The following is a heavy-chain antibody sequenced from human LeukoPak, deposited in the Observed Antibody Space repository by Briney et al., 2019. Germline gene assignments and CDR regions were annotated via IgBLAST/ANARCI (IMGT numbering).Heavy chain of an antibody. Sequence: ASVTVSCKASGYTFTGYYMHWVRRAPGQGLEWMGWINPNSGGTNYAQKFQGRVTMTRDTSISTAYLELSRLRSDDTAVYYCARARRFDPESSSSENWFDPWGQGSLVTVSS. D-gene: IGHD6-6*01. J-gene: IGHJ5*02. V-gene: IGHV1-2*02. CDR3: ARARRFDPESSSSENWFDP. CDR1: GYTFTGYY. CDR2: INPNSGGT.